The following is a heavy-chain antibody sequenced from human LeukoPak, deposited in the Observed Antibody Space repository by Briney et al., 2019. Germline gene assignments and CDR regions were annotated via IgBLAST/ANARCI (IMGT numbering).Heavy chain of an antibody. Sequence: GESLRLSCAASGFPFSTYWMSWVRQAPGKGLEWVANINQDGTEKYYVDSVKGRFTISRDNSKNTLYLQMNSLRAEDTAVYYCARSFRGYFDLWGRGTLVTASS. D-gene: IGHD2/OR15-2a*01. CDR3: ARSFRGYFDL. V-gene: IGHV3-7*01. CDR1: GFPFSTYW. CDR2: INQDGTEK. J-gene: IGHJ2*01.